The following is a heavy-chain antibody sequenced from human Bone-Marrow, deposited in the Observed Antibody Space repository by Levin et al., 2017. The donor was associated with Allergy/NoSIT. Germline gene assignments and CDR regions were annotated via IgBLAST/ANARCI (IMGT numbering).Heavy chain of an antibody. CDR1: GGSISTGGFH. J-gene: IGHJ4*02. Sequence: SETLSLTCSLSGGSISTGGFHWSWVRQRPGKGLEWIGYIYYSGNTYYNPSLQSRLSISIDTSKNQFSLRLTSVTAADTAVYYCAREDGYVFDYWGKGTLVTVSS. V-gene: IGHV4-31*03. CDR3: AREDGYVFDY. D-gene: IGHD5-24*01. CDR2: IYYSGNT.